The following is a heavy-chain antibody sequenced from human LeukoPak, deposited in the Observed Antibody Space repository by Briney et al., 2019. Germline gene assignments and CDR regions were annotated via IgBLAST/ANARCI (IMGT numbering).Heavy chain of an antibody. CDR2: VYNDGSTT. Sequence: GGSLRLSCAASGFTFSSHWMHWVRQAPGEGLVWVSRVYNDGSTTNYADSVKGRFTISRDNSKNTLYLQMDSLRAEDTAVYYCARGLMYYDSSDFGDYWGQGTLVTVSS. CDR1: GFTFSSHW. CDR3: ARGLMYYDSSDFGDY. J-gene: IGHJ4*02. V-gene: IGHV3-74*01. D-gene: IGHD3-22*01.